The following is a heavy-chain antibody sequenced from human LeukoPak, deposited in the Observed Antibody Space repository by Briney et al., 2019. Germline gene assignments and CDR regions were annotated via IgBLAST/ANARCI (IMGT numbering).Heavy chain of an antibody. D-gene: IGHD3-16*01. CDR2: IYYSGST. Sequence: SETLSPTCTVSGGSISSHYWSWIRQPPGKGLEWIGYIYYSGSTNYNPSLKSRVTISVDTSKNQFSLKLSSVTAADTAVYYCALGGYYMDVWGKGTTVTVSS. CDR3: ALGGYYMDV. J-gene: IGHJ6*03. V-gene: IGHV4-59*11. CDR1: GGSISSHY.